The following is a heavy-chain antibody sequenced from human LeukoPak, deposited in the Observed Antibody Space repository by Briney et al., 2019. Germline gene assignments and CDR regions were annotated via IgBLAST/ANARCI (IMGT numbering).Heavy chain of an antibody. CDR2: ISGSGGST. D-gene: IGHD3-22*01. Sequence: GGSLRLSCAASGFTFSSYAMSWFRQAPGKGLEWVSAISGSGGSTYYADSVKGRFTISRDNSKNTLYLQMNSLRAEDTAVYYCAKANGDYDSSGPGDTFDIWGQGTMVTVSS. J-gene: IGHJ3*02. CDR3: AKANGDYDSSGPGDTFDI. CDR1: GFTFSSYA. V-gene: IGHV3-23*01.